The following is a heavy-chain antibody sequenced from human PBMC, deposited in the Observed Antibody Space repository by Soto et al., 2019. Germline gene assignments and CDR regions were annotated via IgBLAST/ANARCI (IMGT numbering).Heavy chain of an antibody. D-gene: IGHD6-6*01. Sequence: GGSLRLSCAASGFTFSSYAMSWVRQAPGKGLEWVSAISGSGGSTYYADSVKGRFTISQDNSKNTLYMQMNSLRAEDTALYYCASRSSIAPFDYWGQGNLVTVSS. V-gene: IGHV3-23*01. CDR3: ASRSSIAPFDY. CDR1: GFTFSSYA. J-gene: IGHJ4*02. CDR2: ISGSGGST.